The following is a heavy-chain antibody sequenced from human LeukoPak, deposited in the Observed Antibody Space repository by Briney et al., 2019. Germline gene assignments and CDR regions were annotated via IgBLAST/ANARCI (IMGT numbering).Heavy chain of an antibody. Sequence: ASVKVSCKASGYTFTNYGISWMRQAPGQGLEWMGWVSTYNGNTDYAQNLQGRVTMTTDTSTSTAYMELRSLRSDDTAVYYCARDQKTTVVTPTYYYYYYMDVWGKGTTVTVSS. CDR1: GYTFTNYG. J-gene: IGHJ6*03. CDR3: ARDQKTTVVTPTYYYYYYMDV. CDR2: VSTYNGNT. V-gene: IGHV1-18*01. D-gene: IGHD4-23*01.